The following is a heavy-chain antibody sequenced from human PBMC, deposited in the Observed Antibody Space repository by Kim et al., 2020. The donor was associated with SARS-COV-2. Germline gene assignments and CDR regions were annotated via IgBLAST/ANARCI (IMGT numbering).Heavy chain of an antibody. D-gene: IGHD2-2*01. CDR1: GGSFSGYY. CDR3: ARGLSIPSFLYPLMPYYYYMDV. CDR2: INHSGST. J-gene: IGHJ6*03. Sequence: SETLSLTCAVYGGSFSGYYWSWIRQPPGKGLEWIGEINHSGSTNYNPSLKSRVTISVDTSKNQFSLKLSSVTAADTAVYYCARGLSIPSFLYPLMPYYYYMDVWGKGTTVTVSS. V-gene: IGHV4-34*01.